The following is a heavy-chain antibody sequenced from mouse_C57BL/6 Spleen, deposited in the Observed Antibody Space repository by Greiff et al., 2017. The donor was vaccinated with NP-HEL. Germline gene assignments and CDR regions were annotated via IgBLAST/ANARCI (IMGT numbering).Heavy chain of an antibody. CDR2: INPNNGGT. V-gene: IGHV1-18*01. Sequence: EVQLQQSGPELVKPGASVKIPCKASGYTFTDYNMDWVKQSHGQSLEWIGDINPNNGGTIYNQKFKGKATLTVDKSSSTAYMELRSLTSEVTAVYYCTRLRYCGGGWYFVVWGTGTTVTVSS. D-gene: IGHD1-1*02. CDR3: TRLRYCGGGWYFVV. CDR1: GYTFTDYN. J-gene: IGHJ1*03.